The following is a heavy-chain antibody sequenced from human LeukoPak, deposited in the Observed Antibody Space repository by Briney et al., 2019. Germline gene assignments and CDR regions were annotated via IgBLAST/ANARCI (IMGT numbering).Heavy chain of an antibody. J-gene: IGHJ3*02. V-gene: IGHV5-51*01. CDR3: ARRYCSGGSCYPIDAFDI. Sequence: GDSLKISCKGSGYSFTSYWIGWVRQMPGKGLEWMGIIYPGDSDTRYSPSFQGQVTISADKSISTAYLQWSSLKASDTAMYYCARRYCSGGSCYPIDAFDIWGQGTMVTVSS. D-gene: IGHD2-15*01. CDR2: IYPGDSDT. CDR1: GYSFTSYW.